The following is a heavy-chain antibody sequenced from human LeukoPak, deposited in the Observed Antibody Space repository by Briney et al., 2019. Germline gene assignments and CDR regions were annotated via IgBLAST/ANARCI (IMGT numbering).Heavy chain of an antibody. D-gene: IGHD4-23*01. CDR3: ARGPNKYDGGNSGSAWFDP. CDR2: MNPNSGNT. J-gene: IGHJ5*02. CDR1: GYTFTSYD. Sequence: ASVKVSCKASGYTFTSYDINWVRQATGLGPEWMGWMNPNSGNTGYAQKFQGRVTITRNTSISTAYFELSSLTSEDTAVYYCARGPNKYDGGNSGSAWFDPWGQGSLVTVSS. V-gene: IGHV1-8*01.